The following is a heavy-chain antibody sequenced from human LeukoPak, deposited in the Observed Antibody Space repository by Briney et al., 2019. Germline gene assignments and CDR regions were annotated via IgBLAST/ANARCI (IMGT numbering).Heavy chain of an antibody. CDR2: IYHSGST. CDR3: ARDIVVVPAQTHAFDI. J-gene: IGHJ3*02. Sequence: SETLSLTCTVSGGSISSGGYYWSWIRQPPGKGLEWIGYIYHSGSTYYNPSLKSRVTISVDRSKNQFSLKLSSVTAADTAVYYCARDIVVVPAQTHAFDIWGQGTMVTVSS. D-gene: IGHD2-2*01. CDR1: GGSISSGGYY. V-gene: IGHV4-30-2*01.